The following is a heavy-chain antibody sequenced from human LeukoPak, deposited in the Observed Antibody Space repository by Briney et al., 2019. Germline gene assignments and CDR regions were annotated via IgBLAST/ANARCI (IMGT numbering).Heavy chain of an antibody. CDR3: ARELGVGYSHGQGAFDI. J-gene: IGHJ3*02. D-gene: IGHD5-18*01. V-gene: IGHV3-21*01. CDR1: GFTFSSYS. Sequence: GGSLRLSCAASGFTFSSYSMNWVRQAPGKGLEWVSSISSSSSYIYYADSVKGRFTISRDNAKNSLYLQMNSLRAEDTAVYYCARELGVGYSHGQGAFDIWGQGTMVTVSS. CDR2: ISSSSSYI.